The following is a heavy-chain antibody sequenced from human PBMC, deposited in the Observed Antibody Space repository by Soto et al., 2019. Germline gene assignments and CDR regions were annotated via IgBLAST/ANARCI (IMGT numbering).Heavy chain of an antibody. CDR2: IIPIFGTA. Sequence: SVKVSCKASGGTFSSYAISWVRQAPGQGLEWMGGIIPIFGTANYAQKFQGRVTITADESTSTAYMELSSLRSEDTAVFYCAREAYSSSAGIDAFDIWGQGTMVTVSS. D-gene: IGHD6-6*01. V-gene: IGHV1-69*13. J-gene: IGHJ3*02. CDR1: GGTFSSYA. CDR3: AREAYSSSAGIDAFDI.